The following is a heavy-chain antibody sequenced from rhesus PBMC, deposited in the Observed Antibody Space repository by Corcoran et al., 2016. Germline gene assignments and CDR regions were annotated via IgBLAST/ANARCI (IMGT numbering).Heavy chain of an antibody. CDR2: VFPLNSDT. CDR1: GYSFTSYW. V-gene: IGHV5-43*02. J-gene: IGHJ4*01. Sequence: EVQLVQSGAEVKRPGESLKISCKASGYSFTSYWLTWVRRILGKGLKWVGSVFPLNSDTKSNPSFAGHVIVSADKSISNTYLQWSSLTASDTATYYCVKDLWTWSGFDYWGRGVLVTVSS. D-gene: IGHD2-39*01. CDR3: VKDLWTWSGFDY.